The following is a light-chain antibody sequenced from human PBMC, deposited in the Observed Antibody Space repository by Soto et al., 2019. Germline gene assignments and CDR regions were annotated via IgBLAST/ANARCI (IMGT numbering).Light chain of an antibody. CDR3: CSYAGSYTYV. CDR1: SSDVGGYNF. CDR2: NVI. Sequence: SVLTQPRSVSGPPGQSVTISCTGTSSDVGGYNFVSWYQHHPGKAPKLMIYNVIQRPSGVPDRFSASKSGNTASLTISGLQAEDEADYYCCSYAGSYTYVFGTGSKV. V-gene: IGLV2-11*01. J-gene: IGLJ1*01.